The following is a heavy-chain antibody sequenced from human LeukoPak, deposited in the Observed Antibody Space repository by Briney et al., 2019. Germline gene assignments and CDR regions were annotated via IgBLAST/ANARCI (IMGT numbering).Heavy chain of an antibody. V-gene: IGHV6-1*01. CDR2: AYYRSKCYN. Sequence: SQTLSLTCDISGDSVSSNSAAWNWIRQSPSRGREWLGRAYYRSKCYNDYAVSVKSRITINPDTPKNQFSLHLNSVTPEDTALYYCAREDYGDYSSRWFDPWGQGTLVTVSS. CDR1: GDSVSSNSAA. J-gene: IGHJ5*02. D-gene: IGHD4-17*01. CDR3: AREDYGDYSSRWFDP.